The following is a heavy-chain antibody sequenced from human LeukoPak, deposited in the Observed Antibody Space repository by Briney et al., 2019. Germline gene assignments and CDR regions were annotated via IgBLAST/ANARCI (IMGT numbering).Heavy chain of an antibody. J-gene: IGHJ5*02. CDR1: GGSISSSLYY. CDR2: VYYSGST. CDR3: ARRSYDILTGPKEGWFDP. V-gene: IGHV4-39*07. D-gene: IGHD3-9*01. Sequence: SETLSLTCTVSGGSISSSLYYWGWIRQPPGKGLEWIGSVYYSGSTYYNPSLKSRVTISVDTSKNQFSLKLSSVTAADTAVYYCARRSYDILTGPKEGWFDPWGQGTLVTVSS.